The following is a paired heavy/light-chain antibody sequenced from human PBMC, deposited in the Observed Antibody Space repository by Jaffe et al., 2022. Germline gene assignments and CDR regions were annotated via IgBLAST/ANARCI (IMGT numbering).Light chain of an antibody. CDR3: QQYYSTPVT. V-gene: IGKV4-1*01. CDR1: QSVLYSSNNKNY. J-gene: IGKJ3*01. CDR2: WAS. Sequence: DIVMTQSPDSLAVSLGERATINCKSSQSVLYSSNNKNYLAWYQQKPGQPPKLLIYWASTRESGVPDRFSGSGSGTDFTLTISSLQAEDVAVYYCQQYYSTPVTFGPGTKVDIK.
Heavy chain of an antibody. CDR3: ARDSVGYCSSTSCYETHWYFDL. CDR1: GFTFSSYS. J-gene: IGHJ2*01. CDR2: ISSSSSTI. V-gene: IGHV3-48*01. Sequence: EVQLVESGGGLVQPGGSLRLSCAASGFTFSSYSMNWVRQAPGKGLEWVSYISSSSSTIYYADSVKGRFTISRDNAKNSLYLQMNSLRAEDTAVYYCARDSVGYCSSTSCYETHWYFDLWGRGTLVTVSS. D-gene: IGHD2-2*01.